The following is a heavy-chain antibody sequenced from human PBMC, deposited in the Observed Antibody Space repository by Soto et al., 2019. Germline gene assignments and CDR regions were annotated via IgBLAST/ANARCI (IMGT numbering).Heavy chain of an antibody. D-gene: IGHD4-17*01. Sequence: GGSLRLSCAASGFTFSDHYMDWVRQAPGKGLEWVGRTRNKANSYTTEYAASVKGRFTISRDDSKNSLYLQMNSLKTEDTAVYYCARSNLPDYGDYVAGYFQHWGQGTLVTVSS. CDR3: ARSNLPDYGDYVAGYFQH. CDR2: TRNKANSYTT. V-gene: IGHV3-72*01. CDR1: GFTFSDHY. J-gene: IGHJ1*01.